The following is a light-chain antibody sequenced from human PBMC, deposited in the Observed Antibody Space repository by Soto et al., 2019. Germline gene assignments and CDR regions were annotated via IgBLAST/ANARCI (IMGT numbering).Light chain of an antibody. V-gene: IGKV3-15*01. CDR1: QSISSD. CDR2: DAS. J-gene: IGKJ5*01. Sequence: EVEMTQSPVTLSVSPGEGATLSCRASQSISSDLAWYQQKPGQAPRLLVYDASTRATGISARFSGSGSGTEFTLTISSLQSEDSATYYCQQYNKWPPITFGQGTRLEI. CDR3: QQYNKWPPIT.